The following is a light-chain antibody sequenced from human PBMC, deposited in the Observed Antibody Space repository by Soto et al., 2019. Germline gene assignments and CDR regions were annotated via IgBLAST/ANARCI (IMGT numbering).Light chain of an antibody. J-gene: IGKJ1*01. CDR2: GAF. CDR3: HQRQSWPRT. V-gene: IGKV3-15*01. Sequence: EIVMTQSPATLSVSPGERATLSCRASQNINFNLAWYQQKPGQAPRLLIYGAFTRATGIPARFSGSGSGTEFTLTISSLQPEDFALYYCHQRQSWPRTFGQGTKVDI. CDR1: QNINFN.